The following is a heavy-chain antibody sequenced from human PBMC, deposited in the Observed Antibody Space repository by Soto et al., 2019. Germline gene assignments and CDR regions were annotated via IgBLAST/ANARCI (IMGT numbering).Heavy chain of an antibody. D-gene: IGHD3-3*01. CDR2: INHSGST. J-gene: IGHJ6*03. Sequence: PSETLSLTCAVYGGSFSGYYWSWIRQPPGKGLEWIGEINHSGSTNYNPSLKSRVTISVDTSKNQFSLKLSSVTAADTAVYYCAREDTNDFWSGYYAPRMDVWGKGTTVTVSS. CDR3: AREDTNDFWSGYYAPRMDV. V-gene: IGHV4-34*01. CDR1: GGSFSGYY.